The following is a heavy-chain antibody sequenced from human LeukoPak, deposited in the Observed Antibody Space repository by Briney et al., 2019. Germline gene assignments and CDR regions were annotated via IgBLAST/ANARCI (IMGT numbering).Heavy chain of an antibody. V-gene: IGHV1-69*02. Sequence: AASVKLSCKASGDNFNKYSIRWVRQAPGQGLEWMGRIMPIFGVTKYAQKFQGRVTITADESTTTGYMELNNLRSEDTAIYYCSTRPTIWKETTGFAESWGQGTLVSVSS. CDR2: IMPIFGVT. CDR3: STRPTIWKETTGFAES. J-gene: IGHJ5*02. D-gene: IGHD1/OR15-1a*01. CDR1: GDNFNKYS.